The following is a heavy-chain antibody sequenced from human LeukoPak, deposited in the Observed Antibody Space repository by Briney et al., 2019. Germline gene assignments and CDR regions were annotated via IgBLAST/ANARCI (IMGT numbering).Heavy chain of an antibody. J-gene: IGHJ3*02. D-gene: IGHD5-18*01. CDR2: ISSSSSYI. CDR3: ARVGYSYGYDAFDI. Sequence: GGSLRLSCAASGFTFSNYWMSWVRQAPGKGLEWVSSISSSSSYIYYADSVKGRFTISRDNAKNSLYLQMNSLRAEDTAVYYCARVGYSYGYDAFDIWGQGTMVTVSS. CDR1: GFTFSNYW. V-gene: IGHV3-21*01.